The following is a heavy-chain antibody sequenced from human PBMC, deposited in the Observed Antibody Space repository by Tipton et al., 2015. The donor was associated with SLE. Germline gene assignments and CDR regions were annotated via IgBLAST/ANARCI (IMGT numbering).Heavy chain of an antibody. Sequence: SLRLSCAASGFTFSSYAMSWVRQAPGQGLEWVSLIYSGGSGTFYADSVKGRFTISRDNSKNTVYLQMNSLRADDTAVYYCVKDRPQRGHFDFRCMDVWGKGTTVTVSS. J-gene: IGHJ6*03. D-gene: IGHD3-3*01. CDR2: IYSGGSGT. V-gene: IGHV3-23*03. CDR1: GFTFSSYA. CDR3: VKDRPQRGHFDFRCMDV.